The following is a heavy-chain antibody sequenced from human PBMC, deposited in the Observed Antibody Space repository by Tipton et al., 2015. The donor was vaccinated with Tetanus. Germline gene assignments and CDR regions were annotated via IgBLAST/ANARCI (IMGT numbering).Heavy chain of an antibody. CDR3: ARQEPPRRFFYDSSGSSG. V-gene: IGHV4-34*01. J-gene: IGHJ4*02. Sequence: TLSLTCAVSGGSSSSFYWSWIRQPPGGGLEWIGEINQRGTTYNPSLNRRATISVDSSATQLSLSLTSVTAADTAVYFCARQEPPRRFFYDSSGSSGWGQGILVTVSS. CDR2: INQRGT. CDR1: GGSSSSFY. D-gene: IGHD3-22*01.